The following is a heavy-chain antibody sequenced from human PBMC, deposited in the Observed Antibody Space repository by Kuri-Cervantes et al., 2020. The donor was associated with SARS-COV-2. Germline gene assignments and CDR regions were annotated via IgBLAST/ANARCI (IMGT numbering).Heavy chain of an antibody. J-gene: IGHJ6*02. V-gene: IGHV3-33*01. CDR1: GFTFSSYG. D-gene: IGHD1-7*01. CDR3: AAELVAAYGMDV. Sequence: LSLTCAASGFTFSSYGMHWVRQAPGKGLEWVAVIWYDGSNKYYVDSVKGRFTISRDNSKYTLYLQMNSLRAEDTAVYYCAAELVAAYGMDVWGQGTTVTVSS. CDR2: IWYDGSNK.